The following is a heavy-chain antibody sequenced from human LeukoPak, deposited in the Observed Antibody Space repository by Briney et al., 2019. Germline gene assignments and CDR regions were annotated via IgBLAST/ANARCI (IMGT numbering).Heavy chain of an antibody. J-gene: IGHJ3*02. CDR2: INPSGGST. Sequence: ASVKVSCKASGYTFTSYYMHWVRQAPGQGLEWMGIINPSGGSTSYAQKFQGRVTMTRDTSTSTVYMELSSLGSEDTAVYYCARDMRSGRGAFDIWGQGTMVTVSS. V-gene: IGHV1-46*01. CDR3: ARDMRSGRGAFDI. CDR1: GYTFTSYY. D-gene: IGHD6-19*01.